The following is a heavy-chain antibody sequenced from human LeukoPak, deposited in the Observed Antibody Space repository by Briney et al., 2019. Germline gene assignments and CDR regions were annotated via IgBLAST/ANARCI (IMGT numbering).Heavy chain of an antibody. CDR1: GGSMTSGDYY. Sequence: SETLSLTCTVSGGSMTSGDYYWSWIRQPPGKGLEWIGYINNSGSTHYNPSLKSRVTISVDASKNQFSLKLRSVTAADTAVYYCARHISSGGTYAHFDYWGQGTLVTVSS. J-gene: IGHJ4*02. D-gene: IGHD1-26*01. CDR2: INNSGST. V-gene: IGHV4-30-4*01. CDR3: ARHISSGGTYAHFDY.